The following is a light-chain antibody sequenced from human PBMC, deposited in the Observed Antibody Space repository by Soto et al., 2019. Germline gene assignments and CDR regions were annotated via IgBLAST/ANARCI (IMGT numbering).Light chain of an antibody. CDR1: GNDVGGYNY. V-gene: IGLV2-14*01. J-gene: IGLJ1*01. CDR2: DVS. CDR3: SSITSSTTRV. Sequence: QSVLTQPASVSGSPGQSITISCTGTGNDVGGYNYVSWYQQHPGKAPKLMIYDVSNRPSGVSNRFSGSKSGNTASLTISGLQAEDEADYYCSSITSSTTRVFGAGTKLTVL.